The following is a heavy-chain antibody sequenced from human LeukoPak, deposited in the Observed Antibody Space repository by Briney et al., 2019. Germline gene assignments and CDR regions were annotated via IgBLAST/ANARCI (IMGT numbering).Heavy chain of an antibody. Sequence: PSETLSLTCAVYGGSFSGYYWSWIRQPPGKGLEWIGEINHSGSTNYNPSLKSRVTISVDTSKNQFSLKLSSVTAADTAVHYCARTSMVRGVLYYYYMDVWGKGTTVTVSS. V-gene: IGHV4-34*01. CDR2: INHSGST. J-gene: IGHJ6*03. CDR1: GGSFSGYY. CDR3: ARTSMVRGVLYYYYMDV. D-gene: IGHD3-10*01.